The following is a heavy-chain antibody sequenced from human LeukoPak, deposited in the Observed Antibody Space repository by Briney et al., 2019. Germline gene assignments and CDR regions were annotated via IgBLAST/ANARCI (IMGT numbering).Heavy chain of an antibody. D-gene: IGHD4-17*01. Sequence: GWALRLSGASSGFNFSSYSMNWVRQAPGKGLEWVSSISCSCCYIYYAHSVKGRFPSPRDNAQHLPALQKHNLRGDDPAVYYCARDPTVTNFHDAFDIGGEGTMVRVSS. CDR1: GFNFSSYS. J-gene: IGHJ3*02. V-gene: IGHV3-21*04. CDR2: ISCSCCYI. CDR3: ARDPTVTNFHDAFDI.